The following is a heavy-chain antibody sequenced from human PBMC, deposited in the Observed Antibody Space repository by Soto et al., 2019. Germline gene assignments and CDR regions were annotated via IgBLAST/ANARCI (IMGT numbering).Heavy chain of an antibody. CDR1: GGSISSSSYY. CDR3: ARHLTYCSAGSCYSDFPYYGMDV. Sequence: QLQLQESGPGLVKPSETLSLTCTVSGGSISSSSYYWGWIRQPPGKGLEWIGSIFYSGSTYYNPSLRSRVTISVDTSTTQSSLKLSSVTAADTAVYYCARHLTYCSAGSCYSDFPYYGMDVWGQGTTVTVSS. V-gene: IGHV4-39*01. D-gene: IGHD2-15*01. J-gene: IGHJ6*02. CDR2: IFYSGST.